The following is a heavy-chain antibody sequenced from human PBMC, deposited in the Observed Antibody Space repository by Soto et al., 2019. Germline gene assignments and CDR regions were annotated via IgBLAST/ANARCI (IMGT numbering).Heavy chain of an antibody. CDR1: GGSISSYY. J-gene: IGHJ5*02. D-gene: IGHD2-15*01. Sequence: PSETLSLTCTVSGGSISSYYWSWIRQPPGKGLEWIGYIYYSGSTNYNPSLKSRVSISVDTSKNQFSLKLNSVTAAHTPVFFFAGGNTPRWYSAHGCSAPWAQGPLVPFPS. CDR3: AGGNTPRWYSAHGCSAP. V-gene: IGHV4-59*01. CDR2: IYYSGST.